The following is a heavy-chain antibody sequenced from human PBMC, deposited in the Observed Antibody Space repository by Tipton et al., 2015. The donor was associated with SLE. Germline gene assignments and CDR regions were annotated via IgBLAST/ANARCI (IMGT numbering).Heavy chain of an antibody. CDR1: GFTFSSHW. Sequence: SLRLSCAASGFTFSSHWMHWVRQAPGKGLEWVSVIYSGGSTYYADSVKGRFTISRHNSKNTLYLQMNSLRAEDTAVYYCASSIAAAGYYYGMDVWGQGTTVTVSS. D-gene: IGHD6-13*01. CDR3: ASSIAAAGYYYGMDV. V-gene: IGHV3-53*04. CDR2: IYSGGST. J-gene: IGHJ6*02.